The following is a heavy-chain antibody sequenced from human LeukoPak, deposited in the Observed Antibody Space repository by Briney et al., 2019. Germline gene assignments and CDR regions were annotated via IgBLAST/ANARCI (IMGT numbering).Heavy chain of an antibody. CDR2: ISSSSSYI. Sequence: GGSLRLSCAASGFTFSSYSMNWVRQAPGKGLEWVSSISSSSSYIYYADSVKGRFTISRDNAKNSLYLQMDSLRAEDTAVYYCARDTGCAGGNCFSFYDSWGQGTLVTVSS. J-gene: IGHJ4*02. CDR3: ARDTGCAGGNCFSFYDS. V-gene: IGHV3-21*01. D-gene: IGHD2-15*01. CDR1: GFTFSSYS.